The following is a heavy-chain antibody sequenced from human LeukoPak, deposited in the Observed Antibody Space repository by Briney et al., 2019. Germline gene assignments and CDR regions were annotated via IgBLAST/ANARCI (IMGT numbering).Heavy chain of an antibody. V-gene: IGHV4-59*01. D-gene: IGHD4-17*01. Sequence: PSETLSLTCTVSGGSISSSYYWSWIRQPPGKELEWIGYISYSGSTKYNPSLKSRVTISGDTPKNQFSLKLTSVTAADTAVYYCARVFPDYGDYGYWFDPWGQGALVTVS. J-gene: IGHJ5*02. CDR3: ARVFPDYGDYGYWFDP. CDR2: ISYSGST. CDR1: GGSISSSYY.